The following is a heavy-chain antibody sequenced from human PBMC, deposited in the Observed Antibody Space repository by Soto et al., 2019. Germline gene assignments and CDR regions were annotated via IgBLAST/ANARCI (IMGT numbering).Heavy chain of an antibody. CDR3: AVQEADSSSY. CDR1: GYTXTSYG. D-gene: IGHD6-13*01. J-gene: IGHJ4*02. V-gene: IGHV1-18*01. Sequence: SXKVSFMASGYTXTSYGSRLVRQAPGQGLEWMGWISAYNGNTNYAQKLQGSVTMTSDTSTSTAYMELRSLRSDDTAVYYCAVQEADSSSYWGQGTLGTFSS. CDR2: ISAYNGNT.